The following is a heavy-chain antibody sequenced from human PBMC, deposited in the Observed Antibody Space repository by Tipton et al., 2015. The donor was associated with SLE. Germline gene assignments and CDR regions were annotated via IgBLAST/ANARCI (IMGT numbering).Heavy chain of an antibody. D-gene: IGHD3-10*01. CDR2: ISGSDGST. V-gene: IGHV3-23*01. CDR1: GFTFSDYY. J-gene: IGHJ3*02. CDR3: ARRNSESGAFDM. Sequence: SLRLSCAGSGFTFSDYYMRWVRQSPEKGLEWVSSISGSDGSTYYADSVKGRFTLSRDNSKNTLYLQMNSLRAEDTAVYYCARRNSESGAFDMWGQGTLVTVSS.